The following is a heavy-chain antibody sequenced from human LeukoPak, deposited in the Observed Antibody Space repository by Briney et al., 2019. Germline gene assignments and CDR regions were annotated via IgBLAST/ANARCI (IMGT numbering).Heavy chain of an antibody. CDR1: GFTFGDYA. J-gene: IGHJ6*03. CDR3: AKERRGYYMDV. V-gene: IGHV3-43D*04. D-gene: IGHD3-10*01. Sequence: GGSLRLSCAASGFTFGDYAMQGVRQAPGKGLEWVSLISWDASSTYYADSVKGRFTISRDNSKNSLSLQMNSLRPEDTALYCCAKERRGYYMDVWGKGTTVTVSS. CDR2: ISWDASST.